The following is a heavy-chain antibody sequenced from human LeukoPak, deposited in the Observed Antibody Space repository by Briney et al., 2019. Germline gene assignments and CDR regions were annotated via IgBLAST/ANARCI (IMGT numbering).Heavy chain of an antibody. Sequence: SETLSLTCTVSGGSISSYYWSWIRHPAGKGLEWIGRIYTSGSTNYNPSLKSRITMSVDTSKNQFSLKLSSVTAADTAVYYCARGGTEAGYFYYMDVWGKGTTVTVSS. CDR2: IYTSGST. CDR3: ARGGTEAGYFYYMDV. D-gene: IGHD1-26*01. V-gene: IGHV4-4*07. CDR1: GGSISSYY. J-gene: IGHJ6*03.